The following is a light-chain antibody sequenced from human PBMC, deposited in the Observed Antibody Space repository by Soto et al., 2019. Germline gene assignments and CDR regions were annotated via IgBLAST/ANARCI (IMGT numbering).Light chain of an antibody. CDR1: QNVRKN. CDR3: LQYDGWPLT. Sequence: EIILTQSPVALSVSPGERATLSCRARQNVRKNLAWYQQKPGQAPRLLIYGASTRATGIPARFSGDGSGTEFTLTIDSLQSEDFVVYYCLQYDGWPLTFGQGTRLEIK. J-gene: IGKJ5*01. V-gene: IGKV3-15*01. CDR2: GAS.